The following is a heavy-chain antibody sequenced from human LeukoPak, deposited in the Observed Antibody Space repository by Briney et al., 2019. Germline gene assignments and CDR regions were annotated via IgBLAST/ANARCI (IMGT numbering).Heavy chain of an antibody. CDR2: IYSGGST. CDR3: AREEYYYDSSGKSYFDY. D-gene: IGHD3-22*01. CDR1: GFTVSSNY. V-gene: IGHV3-53*01. J-gene: IGHJ4*02. Sequence: GGSLRLSCAASGFTVSSNYMSWVRQAPGKGLEWVSVIYSGGSTYYADSVKGRFTISRDNSKNTLYLQMNSLRAEDTAVYYCAREEYYYDSSGKSYFDYWGQGTLVTVSS.